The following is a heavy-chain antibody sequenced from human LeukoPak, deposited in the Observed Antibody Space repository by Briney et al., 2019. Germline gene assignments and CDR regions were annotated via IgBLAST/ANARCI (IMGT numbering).Heavy chain of an antibody. CDR2: IKQDGSEK. CDR3: AREDSSGWYTAY. Sequence: GGSLRLSCAASGFTFSSYWMSWVRQAPGKGLEWVANIKQDGSEKYYVDSVKGRFTISRDNAKNTLSLQMNNLRVEDTAVYYCAREDSSGWYTAYWGQGTLVTVSS. V-gene: IGHV3-7*01. D-gene: IGHD6-19*01. CDR1: GFTFSSYW. J-gene: IGHJ4*02.